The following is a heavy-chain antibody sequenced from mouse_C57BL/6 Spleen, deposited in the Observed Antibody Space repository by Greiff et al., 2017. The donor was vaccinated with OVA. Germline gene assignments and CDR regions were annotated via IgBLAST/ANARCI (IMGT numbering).Heavy chain of an antibody. CDR1: GYTFTSYW. J-gene: IGHJ2*01. V-gene: IGHV1-53*01. D-gene: IGHD1-1*01. CDR3: ARSFTTVVASDY. Sequence: QVQLQQSGTELVKPGASVKLSCKASGYTFTSYWMHWVKQRPGQGLEWIGNINPSNGGTNYNEKFKSKATLTVDKSSSTAYMQLSSLTSEDSAVYYCARSFTTVVASDYWGQGTTLTVSS. CDR2: INPSNGGT.